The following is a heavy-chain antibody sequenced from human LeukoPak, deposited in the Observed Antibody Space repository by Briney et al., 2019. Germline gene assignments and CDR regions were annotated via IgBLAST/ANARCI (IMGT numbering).Heavy chain of an antibody. J-gene: IGHJ4*02. CDR2: IKSKTDGGTT. V-gene: IGHV3-15*01. D-gene: IGHD6-13*01. CDR1: GFTFSNAW. Sequence: GGSLRLSCAASGFTFSNAWISWVRQAPGKGLEWVGRIKSKTDGGTTDYAAPVKGRFTISRDDTKNTLYLQMNSLKTEDTAVYYCARGGGSSWARYFDYWGQGTLVTVSS. CDR3: ARGGGSSWARYFDY.